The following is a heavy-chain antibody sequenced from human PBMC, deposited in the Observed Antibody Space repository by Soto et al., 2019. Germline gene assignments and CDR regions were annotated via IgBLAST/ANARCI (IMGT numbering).Heavy chain of an antibody. CDR2: IYYSGST. J-gene: IGHJ3*02. D-gene: IGHD3-22*01. CDR3: ARVGCYDGSGYNAFHI. V-gene: IGHV4-31*03. CDR1: GGSISSGGYY. Sequence: QVQLQESGPGLVKPSQTLSLTCTVSGGSISSGGYYWSWIRQHPGKGLEWIGYIYYSGSTYYNPSLQSRVTLSVDTSKNQFSLKLSSVTAADTAVYYCARVGCYDGSGYNAFHIWGQGTMVTVSS.